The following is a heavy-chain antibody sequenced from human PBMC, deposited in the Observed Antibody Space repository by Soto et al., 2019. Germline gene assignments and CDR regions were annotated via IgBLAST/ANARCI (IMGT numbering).Heavy chain of an antibody. J-gene: IGHJ5*02. D-gene: IGHD3-10*01. CDR3: AKDQAGDYYGSGYNWFDP. Sequence: EVQLLESGGGLVQPGGSLRLSCAASGFTFSSYAMSWVRQAPGKGLEWVSGISGSGGSTYYADSVKGRFTISRDNSKNTLYLQMNSLRAEDTAVYYCAKDQAGDYYGSGYNWFDPWGQGTLVTVSS. CDR2: ISGSGGST. V-gene: IGHV3-23*01. CDR1: GFTFSSYA.